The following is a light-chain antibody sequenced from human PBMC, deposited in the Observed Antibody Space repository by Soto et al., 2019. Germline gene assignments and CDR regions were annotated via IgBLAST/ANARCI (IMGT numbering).Light chain of an antibody. CDR1: SSNIGSNT. J-gene: IGLJ1*01. CDR2: SNN. Sequence: QSVLTQPPSASGTPGQRVTISCSGSSSNIGSNTVNWYQQLPGTAPKLLIYSNNQRPSGVPDRFSGSKSGTSASLAISGLQSEDEADYFCSSYAGNNNYVFGPGTKVTVL. V-gene: IGLV1-44*01. CDR3: SSYAGNNNYV.